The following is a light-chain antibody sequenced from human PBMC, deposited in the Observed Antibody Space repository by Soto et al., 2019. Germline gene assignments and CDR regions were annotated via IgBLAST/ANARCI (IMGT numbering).Light chain of an antibody. V-gene: IGKV3-20*01. CDR3: QQYGNSPPNT. CDR1: QSVSSSY. J-gene: IGKJ2*01. CDR2: GAS. Sequence: EIVLTQSPGTLSLSPGERATLSCRASQSVSSSYLAWYQQKPGQAPRLLIYGASSRATGIPDRVSGSGSGTDFTLTISRLEPEDFAVYFCQQYGNSPPNTFGQGTKVEIK.